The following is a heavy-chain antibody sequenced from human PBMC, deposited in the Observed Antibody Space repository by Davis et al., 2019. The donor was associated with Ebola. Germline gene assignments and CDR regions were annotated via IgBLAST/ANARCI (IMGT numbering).Heavy chain of an antibody. CDR1: GFTFSSYS. V-gene: IGHV3-7*03. D-gene: IGHD3-3*01. Sequence: GESLKISCAASGFTFSSYSMNWVRQAPGKGLEWVANIKQDGSEKYYVDSVKGRFTISRDNAKNSLYLQMNSLRAEDTAVYYCASISFNFWSGYREDYWGQGTLVTVSS. CDR2: IKQDGSEK. CDR3: ASISFNFWSGYREDY. J-gene: IGHJ4*02.